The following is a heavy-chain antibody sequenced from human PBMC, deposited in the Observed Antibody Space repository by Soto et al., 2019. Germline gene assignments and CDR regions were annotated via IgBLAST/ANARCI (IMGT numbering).Heavy chain of an antibody. CDR2: MYSSGST. CDR1: GVPISSGGYY. V-gene: IGHV4-31*03. D-gene: IGHD3-10*01. Sequence: QVQLQESGPGLVKPSQTLSLTCTVSGVPISSGGYYWSWIRQHPGKGLEWIGYMYSSGSTYFNPSLKGRVTISLETSKNQISLKVSSVTAADTAVYFCARDLWFGELSGGYYYYGMDVWGQGTTVTVTS. J-gene: IGHJ6*02. CDR3: ARDLWFGELSGGYYYYGMDV.